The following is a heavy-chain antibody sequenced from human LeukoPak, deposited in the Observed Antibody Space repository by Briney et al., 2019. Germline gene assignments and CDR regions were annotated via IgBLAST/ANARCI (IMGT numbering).Heavy chain of an antibody. CDR3: VRLPGGCRERGYAWYFDL. CDR1: GGSISSSNYY. D-gene: IGHD2-2*01. V-gene: IGHV4-39*01. CDR2: IYYSGST. J-gene: IGHJ2*01. Sequence: SETLSLTCTVSGGSISSSNYYWGWIRQPPGKGLEWIGSIYYSGSTYYNPSLKSRVTISVDTPKNQFSMKLNSVTAADTAVYYCVRLPGGCRERGYAWYFDLWGRGTRVTVSS.